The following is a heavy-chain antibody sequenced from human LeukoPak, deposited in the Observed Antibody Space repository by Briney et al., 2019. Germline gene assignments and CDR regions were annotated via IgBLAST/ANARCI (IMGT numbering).Heavy chain of an antibody. CDR1: GFTFSSYS. J-gene: IGHJ4*02. CDR3: ARDLGYGGNFY. D-gene: IGHD4-23*01. CDR2: ISSSSSYI. V-gene: IGHV3-21*01. Sequence: GGSLRLSCAASGFTFSSYSMNWVRQAPGKGLEWVSSISSSSSYIYYADSVKGRFTISRDNTKNSLYLQMNSLRAEDTAVYYCARDLGYGGNFYWGQGTLVTVSS.